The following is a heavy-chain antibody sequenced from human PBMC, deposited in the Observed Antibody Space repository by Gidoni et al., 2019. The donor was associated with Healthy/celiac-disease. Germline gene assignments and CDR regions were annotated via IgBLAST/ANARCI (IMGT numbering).Heavy chain of an antibody. V-gene: IGHV2-5*02. J-gene: IGHJ5*02. CDR1: GFSLRTSGVG. Sequence: QITLKESGPTLVKPTQTLTLTCTFSGFSLRTSGVGVGWIRQRPGKALEWLALIYWDDDKRYRPSLNTRLTITKETSKNQVVLTMTNMDPVDTATYYCAHRPEQWLVRGGWFDPWGQGTLVTVSS. CDR3: AHRPEQWLVRGGWFDP. CDR2: IYWDDDK. D-gene: IGHD6-19*01.